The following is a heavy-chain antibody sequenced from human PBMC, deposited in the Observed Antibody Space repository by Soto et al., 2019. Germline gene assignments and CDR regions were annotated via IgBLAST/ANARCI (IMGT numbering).Heavy chain of an antibody. J-gene: IGHJ5*01. CDR3: ARGRYCLTGRCFPNWFDS. CDR1: GDSISTVDYF. D-gene: IGHD2-15*01. Sequence: PSETLSLTXSVSGDSISTVDYFWAWIRQPPGQALEYIGYIYKSTTTYYNPSFESRVAISLDTSKSQFSLNVTSVTAADTAVYFCARGRYCLTGRCFPNWFDSWGQGTLVTVS. CDR2: IYKSTTT. V-gene: IGHV4-30-4*01.